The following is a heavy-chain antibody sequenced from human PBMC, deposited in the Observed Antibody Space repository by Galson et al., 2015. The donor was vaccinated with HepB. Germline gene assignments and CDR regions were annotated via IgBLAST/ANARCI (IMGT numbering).Heavy chain of an antibody. V-gene: IGHV3-64D*06. CDR3: VRAPYGGNRRGYFDY. J-gene: IGHJ4*02. D-gene: IGHD4-23*01. CDR2: ISSNGGST. CDR1: GFTFSSYA. Sequence: SLRLSCAASGFTFSSYAMHWVRQAPGKGLEYVSAISSNGGSTYYADSVKGRFTISRDNSKNTLYLQMSSLRAEDTAVYYCVRAPYGGNRRGYFDYWGQGTLVTVSS.